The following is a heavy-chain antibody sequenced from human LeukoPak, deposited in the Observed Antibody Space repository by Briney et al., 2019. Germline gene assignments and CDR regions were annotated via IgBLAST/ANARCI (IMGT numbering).Heavy chain of an antibody. Sequence: PSETLSLTCTLSGGSISSSSYYWGWIRQPPGKGLEWIGSIYYSGSTYYNPSLKSRVTISVDTSKNQFSLKLSSVTAADTAVYYCARQMAAVVFDPWGQGTLVTVSA. CDR3: ARQMAAVVFDP. V-gene: IGHV4-39*01. CDR1: GGSISSSSYY. J-gene: IGHJ5*02. D-gene: IGHD5-24*01. CDR2: IYYSGST.